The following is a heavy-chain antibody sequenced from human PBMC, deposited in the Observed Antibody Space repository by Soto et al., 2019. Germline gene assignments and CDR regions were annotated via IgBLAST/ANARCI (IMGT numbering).Heavy chain of an antibody. J-gene: IGHJ6*02. D-gene: IGHD6-19*01. CDR1: GFTFSSYS. V-gene: IGHV3-48*02. CDR3: ARGRRVGSGWYGYYYYGMDV. Sequence: GGSLRLSCAASGFTFSSYSMNWVRQAPGKGLEWVSYISSSSSTIYYADSVKGRFTISRDNAKNSLYLQMNSLRDEDTAVYYCARGRRVGSGWYGYYYYGMDVWGQGTTVTVSS. CDR2: ISSSSSTI.